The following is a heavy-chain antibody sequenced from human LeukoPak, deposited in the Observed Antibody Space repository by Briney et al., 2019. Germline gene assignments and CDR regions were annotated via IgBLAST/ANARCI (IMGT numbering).Heavy chain of an antibody. Sequence: PGGSLRLSCAASGFTFSTYAVNWVRQAPGKGLEWVSAISSSGGTTYYADSVKGRFSISRDNSKNMLYLQMNSLRHEDTAVYHCAKDRNSRPTNFESWGQGTLVTASA. CDR2: ISSSGGTT. J-gene: IGHJ4*02. D-gene: IGHD2/OR15-2a*01. CDR1: GFTFSTYA. CDR3: AKDRNSRPTNFES. V-gene: IGHV3-23*01.